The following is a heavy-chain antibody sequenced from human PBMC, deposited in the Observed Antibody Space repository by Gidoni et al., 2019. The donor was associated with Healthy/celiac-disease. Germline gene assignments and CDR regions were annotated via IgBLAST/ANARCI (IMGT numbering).Heavy chain of an antibody. J-gene: IGHJ6*03. D-gene: IGHD2-2*02. CDR3: ARAGAGGVVVPAAISGYYYYYMDV. V-gene: IGHV4-4*07. Sequence: GGSISSYYWSWIRQPAGKGLEWIGRIYTSGSTNYNPSLKSRVTMSVDTSKNQFSLKLSSVTAADTAVYYCARAGAGGVVVPAAISGYYYYYMDVWGKGTTVTVSS. CDR2: IYTSGST. CDR1: GGSISSYY.